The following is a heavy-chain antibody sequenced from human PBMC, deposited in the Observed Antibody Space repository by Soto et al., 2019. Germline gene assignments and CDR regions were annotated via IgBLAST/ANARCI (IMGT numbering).Heavy chain of an antibody. CDR1: GFTFSSYA. CDR3: ARDRIYSSSWYDY. CDR2: ISYDGSNK. J-gene: IGHJ4*02. D-gene: IGHD6-13*01. V-gene: IGHV3-30-3*01. Sequence: QVQRVESGGGVVQPGRSLRLSCAASGFTFSSYAMHWVRQAPGKGLEWVAVISYDGSNKYYADSVKGRFTISRDNSKNTLYLQMNSLRAEDTAVYYCARDRIYSSSWYDYWGQGTLVTVSS.